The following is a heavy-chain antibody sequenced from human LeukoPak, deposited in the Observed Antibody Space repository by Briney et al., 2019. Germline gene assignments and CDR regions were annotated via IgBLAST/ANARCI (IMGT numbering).Heavy chain of an antibody. Sequence: ASVKVSCKASGYTFTTYGISWVRQAPGQGLEWMGWISAYNGNTNYAQKLQGRVTITADKSTSTAYMELSSLRSEDTAVYYCAGETTVGATRGDYFDYWGQGTLVTVSS. CDR3: AGETTVGATRGDYFDY. CDR1: GYTFTTYG. CDR2: ISAYNGNT. J-gene: IGHJ4*02. D-gene: IGHD1-26*01. V-gene: IGHV1-18*01.